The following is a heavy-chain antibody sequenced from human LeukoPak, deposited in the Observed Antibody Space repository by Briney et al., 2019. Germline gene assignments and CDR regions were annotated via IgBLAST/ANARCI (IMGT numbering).Heavy chain of an antibody. V-gene: IGHV4-59*08. CDR3: ARQRGSYYYYAMDV. J-gene: IGHJ6*02. Sequence: PSETLSLTCSVSGGSIGSYYWSWIRQPPGKGLECIGYIYYSGSTSYNPSLKSRVTISVDTSKNQFSLRLSSVTAADTAVYYCARQRGSYYYYAMDVWGQGTTVTVSS. CDR2: IYYSGST. D-gene: IGHD1-26*01. CDR1: GGSIGSYY.